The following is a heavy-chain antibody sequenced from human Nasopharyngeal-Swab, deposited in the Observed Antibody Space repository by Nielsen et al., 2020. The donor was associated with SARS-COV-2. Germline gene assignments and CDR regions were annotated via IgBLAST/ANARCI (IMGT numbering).Heavy chain of an antibody. V-gene: IGHV3-21*01. Sequence: GGSLRLSCAASGFTFSSYSMNWARQAPGKGLEWVSSISSSSSYIYYADSVKGRFTISRDNAKNSLYLQMNSLRAEDTAVYYCARDRRNLILTGFYDYWGQGTLVTVSS. D-gene: IGHD3-9*01. CDR3: ARDRRNLILTGFYDY. J-gene: IGHJ4*02. CDR1: GFTFSSYS. CDR2: ISSSSSYI.